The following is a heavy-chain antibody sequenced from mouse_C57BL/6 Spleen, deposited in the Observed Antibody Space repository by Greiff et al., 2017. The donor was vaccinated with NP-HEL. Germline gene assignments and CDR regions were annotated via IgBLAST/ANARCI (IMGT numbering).Heavy chain of an antibody. CDR2: ISSGGSYT. J-gene: IGHJ3*01. D-gene: IGHD2-3*01. Sequence: EVQGVESGGDLVKPGGSLKLSCAASGFTFSSYGMSWVRQTPDKRLEWVATISSGGSYTYYPDSVKGRFTSSRDNAKNTLYLEMSSLKSEDTAMYYCARHQDGYFEGFAYWGQGTLVTVSA. V-gene: IGHV5-6*01. CDR1: GFTFSSYG. CDR3: ARHQDGYFEGFAY.